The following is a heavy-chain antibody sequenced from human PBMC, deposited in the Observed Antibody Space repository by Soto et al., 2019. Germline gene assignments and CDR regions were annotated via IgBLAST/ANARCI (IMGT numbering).Heavy chain of an antibody. CDR2: IIPIFGTA. CDR1: GGTFSSYA. J-gene: IGHJ6*02. V-gene: IGHV1-69*06. Sequence: GASVKVSCKASGGTFSSYAISWVRQAPGQGLEWMGGIIPIFGTANYAQKFQGRVTITADKSTSTAYMELSSLRSEDTAVYYGTRLPYSSATMGYYYYNYGMDVWGQGTTVTVSS. D-gene: IGHD6-25*01. CDR3: TRLPYSSATMGYYYYNYGMDV.